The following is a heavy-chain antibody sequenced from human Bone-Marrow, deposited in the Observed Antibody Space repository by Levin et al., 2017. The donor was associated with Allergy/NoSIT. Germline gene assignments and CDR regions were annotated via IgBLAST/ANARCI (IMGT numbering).Heavy chain of an antibody. J-gene: IGHJ4*02. CDR3: TRHVETADPERDCSNGVCYTDY. CDR2: IRSKANNYAT. CDR1: GFTFSGSA. Sequence: GGSLRLSCAASGFTFSGSAMYWVRQASGKGLEWVGRIRSKANNYATEYTASVKGRFTISRDDSKNTAYLQMDSLKTEDTAMYFCTRHVETADPERDCSNGVCYTDYWGQGTLVTVSS. V-gene: IGHV3-73*01. D-gene: IGHD2-8*01.